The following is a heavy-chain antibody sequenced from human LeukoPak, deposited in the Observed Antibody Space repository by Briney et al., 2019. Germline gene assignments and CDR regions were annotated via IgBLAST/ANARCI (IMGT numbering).Heavy chain of an antibody. CDR1: GGSLSGNY. CDR3: ANMPSVSFYYYYYMDV. Sequence: PSETLSLTCAVYGGSLSGNYWSWIRQPPGKGLEWIGEINHSGSTNYNPSLKSRVTISVDTPKNQFSLKLSSVTAADTAVYYCANMPSVSFYYYYYMDVWGKGTTVTISS. J-gene: IGHJ6*03. V-gene: IGHV4-34*01. D-gene: IGHD2-2*01. CDR2: INHSGST.